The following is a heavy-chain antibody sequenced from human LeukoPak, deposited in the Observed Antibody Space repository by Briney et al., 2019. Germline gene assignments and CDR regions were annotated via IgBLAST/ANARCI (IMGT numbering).Heavy chain of an antibody. Sequence: PGGSLRLSCAAYGFTFSSYAMSWVRQAPGKGLEWVSAISGSGGSTYYADSVKGRFTISRDNSNNTLYLQMNSLRAEDTAVYYCAKAPSSYSGYSPWGAFDIWGQGTMVTVSS. CDR3: AKAPSSYSGYSPWGAFDI. V-gene: IGHV3-23*01. J-gene: IGHJ3*02. CDR1: GFTFSSYA. D-gene: IGHD3-22*01. CDR2: ISGSGGST.